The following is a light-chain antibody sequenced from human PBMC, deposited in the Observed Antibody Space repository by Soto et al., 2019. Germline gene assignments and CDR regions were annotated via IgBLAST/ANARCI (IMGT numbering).Light chain of an antibody. CDR3: QQSFSSPWT. CDR2: DVS. V-gene: IGKV1-5*01. Sequence: IQSTQSPSTLTASVADRFATSCGASQTVERWLAWYQQKPGKAPKLLISDVSSLERGVPSRFSGSGSATDFTLTISILQPDDFAIYYCQQSFSSPWTFGQGTRLEIK. J-gene: IGKJ5*01. CDR1: QTVERW.